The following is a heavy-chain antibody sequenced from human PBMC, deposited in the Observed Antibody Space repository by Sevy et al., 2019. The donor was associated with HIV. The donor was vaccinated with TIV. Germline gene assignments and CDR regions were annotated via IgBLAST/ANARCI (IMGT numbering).Heavy chain of an antibody. CDR2: ISSSSSYI. CDR1: GFTFSSYS. CDR3: ARPIIAAAGRNYYGMDV. Sequence: GGSLRLSCAASGFTFSSYSMNWVRQAPGKGLEWVSSISSSSSYIYYADSVKGRFTISRDNAKNSLYLQMNSLRAEDTAVYYCARPIIAAAGRNYYGMDVWGQGTMVTVSS. V-gene: IGHV3-21*01. J-gene: IGHJ6*02. D-gene: IGHD6-13*01.